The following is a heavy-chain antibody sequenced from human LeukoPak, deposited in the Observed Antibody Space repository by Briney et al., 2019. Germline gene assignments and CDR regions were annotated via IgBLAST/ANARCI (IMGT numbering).Heavy chain of an antibody. D-gene: IGHD5-18*01. CDR3: ARGYNYAQDY. J-gene: IGHJ4*02. CDR1: GFTFSTYW. CDR2: INPDGSST. V-gene: IGHV3-74*01. Sequence: PGGSLRLSCAASGFTFSTYWTHWVRQAPGKELEWVSRINPDGSSTNYADSVKGRFTISRDNAKNTLYLQMNSLRAEDTAVYHCARGYNYAQDYWGQGTLVTVSS.